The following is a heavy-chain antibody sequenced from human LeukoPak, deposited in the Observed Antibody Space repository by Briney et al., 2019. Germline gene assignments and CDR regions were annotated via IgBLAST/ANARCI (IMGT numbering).Heavy chain of an antibody. J-gene: IGHJ4*02. CDR1: GFTFRSHA. V-gene: IGHV3-23*01. CDR3: AGRGPFDY. Sequence: GGSLRLSCVGSGFTFRSHAMSWVRQAPEKGLEFVSGILNGGTTYYADSVKGRFSISRDNSKNTLYLQMDSLRAEDTAVYYCAGRGPFDYWGQGTLVTVSS. D-gene: IGHD3-16*01. CDR2: ILNGGTT.